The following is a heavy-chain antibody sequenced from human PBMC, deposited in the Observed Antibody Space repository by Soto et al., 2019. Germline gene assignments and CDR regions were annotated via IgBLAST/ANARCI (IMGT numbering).Heavy chain of an antibody. CDR2: IYPGDSDT. V-gene: IGHV5-51*01. D-gene: IGHD2-15*01. J-gene: IGHJ4*02. CDR3: ARQRGGISEGFDY. Sequence: GECLKISCKGSGYSFTSYWIGWVRQIPGKVLEWMGIIYPGDSDTRYSPSFQGQVTISADKSIRTAYLQWSSLKASDTAMDYCARQRGGISEGFDYWGQGTLVTVSS. CDR1: GYSFTSYW.